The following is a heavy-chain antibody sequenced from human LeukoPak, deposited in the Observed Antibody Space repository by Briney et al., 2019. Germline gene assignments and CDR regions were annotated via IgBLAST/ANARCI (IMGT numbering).Heavy chain of an antibody. CDR1: GYIFSGYY. Sequence: GASVNVSCKASGYIFSGYYIHWVRQAPGQGLEWMGWINPNSGGTNYPHTFQGRVTMTRDTSTSTVYMELSSLRSEDTAVYYCARGSYYYDSSGYTHDYWGQGTLVTVSS. CDR2: INPNSGGT. V-gene: IGHV1-2*02. D-gene: IGHD3-22*01. CDR3: ARGSYYYDSSGYTHDY. J-gene: IGHJ4*02.